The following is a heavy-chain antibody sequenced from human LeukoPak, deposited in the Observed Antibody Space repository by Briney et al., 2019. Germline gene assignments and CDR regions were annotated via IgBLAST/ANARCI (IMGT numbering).Heavy chain of an antibody. CDR1: GYSFTAHY. CDR2: INPNTGGT. V-gene: IGHV1-2*02. D-gene: IGHD6-13*01. CDR3: SRSSAAAGAVGY. J-gene: IGHJ4*02. Sequence: VASVKVSCKASGYSFTAHYIHWVRQAPGQGLEWMGSINPNTGGTNYAEKFQGRVTMTCDTSTTTAYMGLSSLSSDDTAVYFCSRSSAAAGAVGYWGQGTLVTVSS.